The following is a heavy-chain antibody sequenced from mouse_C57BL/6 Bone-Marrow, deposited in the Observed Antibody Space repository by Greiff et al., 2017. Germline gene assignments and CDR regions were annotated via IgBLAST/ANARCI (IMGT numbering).Heavy chain of an antibody. V-gene: IGHV1-55*01. J-gene: IGHJ2*01. CDR3: ATGGTTVVANLDY. D-gene: IGHD1-1*01. CDR1: GYTFTSYW. CDR2: IYPGSGST. Sequence: QVQLQQPGAELVKPGASVKMSCKASGYTFTSYWITWVKQRPGQGLEWIGDIYPGSGSTNYNEKFKSKATLTVDTSSSTAYMQLSSLTSEDSAVYDCATGGTTVVANLDYWGEGTTLAVSS.